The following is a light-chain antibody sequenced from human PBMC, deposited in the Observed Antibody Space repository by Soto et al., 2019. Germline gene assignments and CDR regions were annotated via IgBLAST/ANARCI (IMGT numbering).Light chain of an antibody. J-gene: IGKJ4*01. CDR1: QSVDKY. V-gene: IGKV3-11*01. Sequence: EIVLTQSPATLSFSPGERATLSCRASQSVDKYLVWYQQKPGQAPRLLIYDASSRATGIPARFSGSGSGTAFTLTITSLEPEDFAVYYCQQRTNWPLTFGGGTKLEIK. CDR3: QQRTNWPLT. CDR2: DAS.